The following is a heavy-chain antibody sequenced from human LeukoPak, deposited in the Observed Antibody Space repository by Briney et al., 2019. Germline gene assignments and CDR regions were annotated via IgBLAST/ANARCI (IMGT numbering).Heavy chain of an antibody. D-gene: IGHD1-7*01. CDR2: ITDSGSST. V-gene: IGHV3-23*01. Sequence: PGGSLRLSCAASGFTFSRYAMNWVRQAPGKGLEWVSAITDSGSSTYYADSVKGRFTISGDNSRSTLYLQMNSLRAEDTAVYYCAKDGDWNYGNYWGQGTLVTVSS. CDR3: AKDGDWNYGNY. CDR1: GFTFSRYA. J-gene: IGHJ4*02.